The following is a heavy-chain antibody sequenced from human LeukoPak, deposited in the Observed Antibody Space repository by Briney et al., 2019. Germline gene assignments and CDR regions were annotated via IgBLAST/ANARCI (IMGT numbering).Heavy chain of an antibody. Sequence: PGGSLRLSCAASGFTFSSYEMIWVRQAPGKGLECVSYISGSGRTIYYADSVKGRFTISRDNAKNSLYLQMNSLRAEDTAVYYCAREDGDGYDSSGSFDYWGQGTLVTVSS. D-gene: IGHD3-22*01. CDR1: GFTFSSYE. CDR3: AREDGDGYDSSGSFDY. J-gene: IGHJ4*02. V-gene: IGHV3-48*03. CDR2: ISGSGRTI.